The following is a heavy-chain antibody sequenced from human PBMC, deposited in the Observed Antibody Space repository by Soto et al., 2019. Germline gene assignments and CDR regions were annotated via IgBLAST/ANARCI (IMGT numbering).Heavy chain of an antibody. CDR3: ARHSSRGIDY. Sequence: QITLKESGPTLVKPTQTLTLTYTFSEFSLSTSGVGVGWIRQPPGKALEWLAVIYWDDDKRYRPSLNSRLTITKDTSQNQAVLTVTNMDPVDTATYYCARHSSRGIDYWGQGTLVTVSS. CDR1: EFSLSTSGVG. V-gene: IGHV2-5*02. CDR2: IYWDDDK. J-gene: IGHJ4*02. D-gene: IGHD6-13*01.